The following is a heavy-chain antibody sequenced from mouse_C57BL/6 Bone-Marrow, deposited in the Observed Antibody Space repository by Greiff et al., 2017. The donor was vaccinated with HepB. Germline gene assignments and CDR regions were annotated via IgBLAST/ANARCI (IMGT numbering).Heavy chain of an antibody. J-gene: IGHJ4*01. Sequence: EVKVVESGGDLVKPGGSLKLSCAASGFTFSSYGMSWVRQTPDKRLEWVATISSGGSYTYYPDSVKGRFTISRDNAKNTLYLQMSSLKSEDTAMYYCERQWYARDYWGEGTSVTVSS. CDR3: ERQWYARDY. CDR1: GFTFSSYG. V-gene: IGHV5-6*01. CDR2: ISSGGSYT.